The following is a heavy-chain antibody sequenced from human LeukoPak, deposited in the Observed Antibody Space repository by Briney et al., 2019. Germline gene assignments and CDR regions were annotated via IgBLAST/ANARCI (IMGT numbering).Heavy chain of an antibody. Sequence: PGGSLRLSCVASGFTFRSYGMHWVRQAPGKGLEWVALIWFDGSNKYYADSVKGRFTVSRDNSKNTLYLQMNSLRAEDTAVYYCARDLFGSWYVDYWGQGTLVTVSS. J-gene: IGHJ4*02. V-gene: IGHV3-33*01. CDR3: ARDLFGSWYVDY. CDR1: GFTFRSYG. D-gene: IGHD6-13*01. CDR2: IWFDGSNK.